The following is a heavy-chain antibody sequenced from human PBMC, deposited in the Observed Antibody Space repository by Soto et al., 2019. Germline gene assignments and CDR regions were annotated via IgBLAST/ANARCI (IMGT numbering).Heavy chain of an antibody. J-gene: IGHJ6*02. CDR3: ARAAAAAGGGGYYGMDV. Sequence: ASVKVSCKASGYTFTGYYMHWVRQAPGQGLEWMGWINLNSAGTTYAQKFRDWVTMTRDTSISTAYVELKRLRSDDTAVYYCARAAAAAGGGGYYGMDVWGQGTTVTVSS. CDR2: INLNSAGT. D-gene: IGHD6-13*01. V-gene: IGHV1-2*04. CDR1: GYTFTGYY.